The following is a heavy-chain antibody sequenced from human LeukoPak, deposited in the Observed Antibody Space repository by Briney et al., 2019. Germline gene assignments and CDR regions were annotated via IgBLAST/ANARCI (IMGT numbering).Heavy chain of an antibody. CDR3: TTDSLGGGIKS. CDR2: IKSKTDGGTT. CDR1: GFTFSSYE. J-gene: IGHJ4*02. V-gene: IGHV3-15*01. Sequence: GGSLRLSCAASGFTFSSYEMNWVRQAPGKGLEWVGRIKSKTDGGTTDYAAPVKGRFTISRDDSKTTLYLQMNSLKTEDTAVYYCTTDSLGGGIKSWGQGTLVTVSS. D-gene: IGHD1-14*01.